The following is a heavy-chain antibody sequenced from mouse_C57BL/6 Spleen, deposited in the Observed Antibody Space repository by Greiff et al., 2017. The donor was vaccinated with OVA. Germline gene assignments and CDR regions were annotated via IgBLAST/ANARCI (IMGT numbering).Heavy chain of an antibody. Sequence: VQLQPSGPALVKPGASVKISCKASGYTFTDYYMNWVKQSHGKSLEWIGDINPNNGGTSYNQKFKGKATLTVDKSSSTAYMELRSLTSEDSAVYYCARNFYYFDYWGQGTTLTVSS. J-gene: IGHJ2*01. CDR3: ARNFYYFDY. CDR2: INPNNGGT. CDR1: GYTFTDYY. V-gene: IGHV1-26*01.